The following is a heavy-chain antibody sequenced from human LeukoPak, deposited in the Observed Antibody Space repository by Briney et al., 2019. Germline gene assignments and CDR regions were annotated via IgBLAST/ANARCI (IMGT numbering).Heavy chain of an antibody. D-gene: IGHD4-17*01. CDR3: ARGETTVTIVH. Sequence: ASVKVSCKASGYTFTNFGMNWVRQAPGQGLEWMGWINTNTGNPTYAQGFTGRFVFSLDTSVSTAYLQIGSLKAEDTAVYYCARGETTVTIVHWGQGTLVTVSS. J-gene: IGHJ4*02. CDR2: INTNTGNP. CDR1: GYTFTNFG. V-gene: IGHV7-4-1*01.